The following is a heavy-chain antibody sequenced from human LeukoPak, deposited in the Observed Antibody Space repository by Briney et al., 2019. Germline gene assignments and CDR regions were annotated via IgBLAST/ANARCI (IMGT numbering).Heavy chain of an antibody. CDR2: INHSGST. CDR3: ARGPPEGSSGWYEDY. Sequence: PSETLSLTCTVSGGSISSYYWSWIRQPPGKGLEWIGEINHSGSTNYNPSLKSRVTISVDTSKNQFSLKLSSVTAADTAVYYCARGPPEGSSGWYEDYWGQGTLVTVSS. V-gene: IGHV4-34*01. CDR1: GGSISSYY. D-gene: IGHD6-19*01. J-gene: IGHJ4*02.